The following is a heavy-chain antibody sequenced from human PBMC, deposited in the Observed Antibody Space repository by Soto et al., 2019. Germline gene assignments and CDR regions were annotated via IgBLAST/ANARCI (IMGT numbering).Heavy chain of an antibody. V-gene: IGHV3-23*01. CDR1: GFTFINYA. Sequence: GSLRLSCAASGFTFINYAMSWVRQAPWKGLEWVSTIRPSGVDTNYADSVKGRFTLSRDNSRGTLYLRMNSLRADDTAVYYCAKDSLITGSTEPFDSWGQGTLVTVSS. J-gene: IGHJ4*02. D-gene: IGHD1-7*01. CDR3: AKDSLITGSTEPFDS. CDR2: IRPSGVDT.